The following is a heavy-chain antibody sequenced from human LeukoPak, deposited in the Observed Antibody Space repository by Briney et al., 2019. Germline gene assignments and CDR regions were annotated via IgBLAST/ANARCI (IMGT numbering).Heavy chain of an antibody. CDR1: GFTFSSYS. CDR3: TKSGQGCSSTSCYDWFDP. CDR2: VSSTSSFI. D-gene: IGHD2-2*01. Sequence: GGSLRLSCAASGFTFSSYSINWVRQAPGKGLEWVSCVSSTSSFIYYADSVKGRFTISRDNAKNSLYLQMNSLRAGDTAVYYCTKSGQGCSSTSCYDWFDPWGQGTLVTVSS. J-gene: IGHJ5*02. V-gene: IGHV3-21*04.